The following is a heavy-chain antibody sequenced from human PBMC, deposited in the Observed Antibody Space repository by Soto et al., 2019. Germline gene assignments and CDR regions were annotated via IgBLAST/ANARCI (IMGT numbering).Heavy chain of an antibody. V-gene: IGHV3-74*01. Sequence: GGSLRLSCAASGFTFSSYWMHWVRQAPGEGLMWVSRINPDGSTTSYADSVKGRFTISRDNAKNTLYLQMNSLRVEDTAVYYCARVPTTVTTPGMDVWGQGTTVTVSS. D-gene: IGHD4-4*01. CDR1: GFTFSSYW. J-gene: IGHJ6*02. CDR2: INPDGSTT. CDR3: ARVPTTVTTPGMDV.